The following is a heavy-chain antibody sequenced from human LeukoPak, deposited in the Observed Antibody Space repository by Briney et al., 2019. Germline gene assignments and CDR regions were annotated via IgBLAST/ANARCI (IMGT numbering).Heavy chain of an antibody. D-gene: IGHD6-19*01. Sequence: GGSLRFSCAASGFTLSGNSINWARQAPGKGLVWVSSFYDDGTTFYADSVKGRFTISSDNAKNTVYLQMSSLRGEDTAVYYCTGSGGNTYWGQGTMVTVSS. J-gene: IGHJ3*01. V-gene: IGHV3-74*01. CDR2: FYDDGTT. CDR3: TGSGGNTY. CDR1: GFTLSGNS.